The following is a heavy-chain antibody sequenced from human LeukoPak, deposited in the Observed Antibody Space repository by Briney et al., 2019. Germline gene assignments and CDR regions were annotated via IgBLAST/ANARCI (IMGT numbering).Heavy chain of an antibody. CDR1: GGSISSGGYR. Sequence: PSETLSLTCAVSGGSISSGGYRWTWIRQYPGKGLEWIGYINYSGSTYYNLSLKSRVIISVDTSKNQFSLNLNSVTAADTAVYYCAREMDAHPRIVVWGQGTLVTVSS. D-gene: IGHD2-21*01. V-gene: IGHV4-31*11. J-gene: IGHJ1*01. CDR2: INYSGST. CDR3: AREMDAHPRIVV.